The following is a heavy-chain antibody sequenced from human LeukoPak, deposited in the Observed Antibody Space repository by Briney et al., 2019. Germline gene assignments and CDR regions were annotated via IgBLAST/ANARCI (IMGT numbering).Heavy chain of an antibody. D-gene: IGHD3-10*01. CDR1: GFTVSSNY. CDR3: ARDDYGSGYFDY. V-gene: IGHV3-66*01. J-gene: IGHJ4*02. CDR2: IYSGGST. Sequence: PGGSLRPSCAASGFTVSSNYMSWVRQAPGKGLEWVSVIYSGGSTYYADSVKGRFTISRDNSKNTLYLQMNSLRAEDTAVYYCARDDYGSGYFDYWGQGTLVTVSS.